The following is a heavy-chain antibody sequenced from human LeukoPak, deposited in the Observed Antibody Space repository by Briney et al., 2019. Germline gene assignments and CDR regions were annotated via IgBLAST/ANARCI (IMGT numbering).Heavy chain of an antibody. CDR2: ISGSGGST. J-gene: IGHJ4*02. V-gene: IGHV3-23*01. CDR3: AKAPSHYDSSGYYDY. Sequence: GGSLRLSCAASGFTFSSYAMSWVCQAPGKGLEWVSAISGSGGSTYYADSVKGRFTISRDNSKNTLYLQMNSLRAEDTAVYYCAKAPSHYDSSGYYDYWGQGTLVTVSS. D-gene: IGHD3-22*01. CDR1: GFTFSSYA.